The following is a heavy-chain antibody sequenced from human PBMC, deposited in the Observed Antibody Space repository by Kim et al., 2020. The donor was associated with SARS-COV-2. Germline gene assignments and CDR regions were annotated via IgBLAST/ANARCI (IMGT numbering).Heavy chain of an antibody. V-gene: IGHV3-23*01. J-gene: IGHJ6*02. CDR2: ISGSGGST. CDR1: GFTFSSYA. Sequence: GGSLRLSCAASGFTFSSYAMSWVRQAPGKGLEWVSAISGSGGSTYYADSVKGRFTISRDNSKNTLYLQMNSLRAEDTAVYYCAKAGNQKGDLRRGMDVWGQGTTVTVSS. CDR3: AKAGNQKGDLRRGMDV. D-gene: IGHD3-16*01.